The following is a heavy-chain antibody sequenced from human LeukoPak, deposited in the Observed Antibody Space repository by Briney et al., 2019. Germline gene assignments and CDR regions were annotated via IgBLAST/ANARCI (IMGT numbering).Heavy chain of an antibody. Sequence: ASVRVSCKASGYTFTNYYMHWVRQAPGQGLEWMGIIDPSGGSTSYAQMFQGRVIMTRDTSTTTVYMELSSLRSEDTAVYYCARDANTMVRGAIDYWGQGTLVTVSS. D-gene: IGHD3-10*01. CDR2: IDPSGGST. CDR3: ARDANTMVRGAIDY. CDR1: GYTFTNYY. J-gene: IGHJ4*02. V-gene: IGHV1-46*01.